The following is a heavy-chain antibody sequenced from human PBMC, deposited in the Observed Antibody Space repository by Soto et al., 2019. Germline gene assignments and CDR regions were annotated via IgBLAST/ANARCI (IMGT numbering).Heavy chain of an antibody. J-gene: IGHJ3*02. CDR2: ISSSGSTI. CDR1: GFTFSDYY. CDR3: AREAEYSSGKGAFDI. V-gene: IGHV3-11*01. D-gene: IGHD6-19*01. Sequence: GGSLRLSCAASGFTFSDYYMSWIRQAPGKGLEWVSYISSSGSTIYYADSVKGRFPISRDNAKNSLYLQMNSLRAEDTAVYYCAREAEYSSGKGAFDIWGQGTMVTVSS.